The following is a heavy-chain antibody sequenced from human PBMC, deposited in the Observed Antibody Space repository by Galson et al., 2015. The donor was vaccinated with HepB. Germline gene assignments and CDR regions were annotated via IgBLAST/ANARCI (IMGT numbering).Heavy chain of an antibody. CDR3: ARYSSSWYWFDP. CDR1: GGTFSRYA. V-gene: IGHV1-69*13. D-gene: IGHD6-13*01. Sequence: SVKVSCKASGGTFSRYAISWVRQAPGQGLEWMGGIIPIFGTANYAQKFQGRVTITADESTSTAYMELSSLRSEDTAVYYCARYSSSWYWFDPWGQGTLVTVSS. CDR2: IIPIFGTA. J-gene: IGHJ5*02.